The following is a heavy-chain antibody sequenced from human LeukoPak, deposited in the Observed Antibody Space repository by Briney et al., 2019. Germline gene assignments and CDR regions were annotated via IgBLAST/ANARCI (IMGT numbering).Heavy chain of an antibody. Sequence: SETLPLTCAVSGYSISSGYYWGWIRQPPGKGLEWIGSIYHSGSTYYNPSLKSRVTISVDTSKNHFSLKLSSVTAADTAVYYCARHGNFWSGLIDYWGQGTLVTVSS. J-gene: IGHJ4*02. CDR3: ARHGNFWSGLIDY. CDR2: IYHSGST. V-gene: IGHV4-38-2*01. CDR1: GYSISSGYY. D-gene: IGHD3-3*01.